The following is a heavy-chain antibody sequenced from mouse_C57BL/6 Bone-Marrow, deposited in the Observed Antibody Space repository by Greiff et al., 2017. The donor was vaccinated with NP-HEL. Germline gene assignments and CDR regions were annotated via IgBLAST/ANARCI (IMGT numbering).Heavy chain of an antibody. CDR1: GYSITSGYD. Sequence: EVHLVESGPGMVKPSQSLSLTCTVTGYSITSGYDWHWIRHFPGNKLEWMGYISYSGSTNYNPSLKSRISITHDTSKNHFFLKLNSVTTEDTATYYCARRTPYWYFDVWGTGTTVTVSS. J-gene: IGHJ1*03. V-gene: IGHV3-1*01. CDR2: ISYSGST. CDR3: ARRTPYWYFDV.